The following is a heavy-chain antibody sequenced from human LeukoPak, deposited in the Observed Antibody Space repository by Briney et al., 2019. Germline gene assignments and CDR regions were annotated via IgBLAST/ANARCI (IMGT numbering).Heavy chain of an antibody. CDR2: IKRKGDDGTA. J-gene: IGHJ4*02. CDR1: GFTFSNAW. V-gene: IGHV3-15*01. Sequence: GGSLRLSCAASGFTFSNAWMSWVRQAPGKGLEWVGRIKRKGDDGTADYAAPVKGRFTISRDDSKSTVSLQMTSLKTEDTAVYYCATDSLDFWGRGTLVIVSA. D-gene: IGHD3-16*02. CDR3: ATDSLDF.